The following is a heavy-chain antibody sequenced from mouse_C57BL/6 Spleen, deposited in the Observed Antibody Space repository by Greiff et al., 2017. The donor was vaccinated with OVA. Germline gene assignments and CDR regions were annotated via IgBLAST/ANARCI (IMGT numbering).Heavy chain of an antibody. CDR3: ARRDGNYETYFDV. D-gene: IGHD2-1*01. Sequence: EVQLVESGGGLVKPGGSLTLSCAASGFTFSDYGMSWVRQAPEKGLEWVAYISSGRSTIYYADTVKSRFIISRANAKNTLFLQMNSLSSVDTAMNYWARRDGNYETYFDVWGTGTTVTVSS. CDR1: GFTFSDYG. CDR2: ISSGRSTI. V-gene: IGHV5-17*01. J-gene: IGHJ1*03.